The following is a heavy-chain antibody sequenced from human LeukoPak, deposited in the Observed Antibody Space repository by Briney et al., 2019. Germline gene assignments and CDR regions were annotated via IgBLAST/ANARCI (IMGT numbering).Heavy chain of an antibody. CDR3: AGYSSYYYYGMDV. D-gene: IGHD6-6*01. CDR1: GGSFSGYY. J-gene: IGHJ6*02. Sequence: PSETLSLTCAVYGGSFSGYYWSWIRQPPGEGLEWIGEINHSGSANYNPSLKSRVTISVDTSKNQFSLKLSSVTAADTAVYYCAGYSSYYYYGMDVWGQGTTVTVSS. V-gene: IGHV4-34*01. CDR2: INHSGSA.